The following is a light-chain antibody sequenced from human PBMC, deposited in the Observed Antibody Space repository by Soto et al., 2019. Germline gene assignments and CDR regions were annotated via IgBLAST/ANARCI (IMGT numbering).Light chain of an antibody. Sequence: QSVLTQPPSVSGAPGQRVTISCAGNNSNIGAGYDVHWYQQLPGTAPKFLIYGYISRPSGVPDRFSGYKSGTSASLAINGLHAEDEADYYGQSYDNSLRGWVFGGGTKLTVL. CDR3: QSYDNSLRGWV. V-gene: IGLV1-40*01. CDR1: NSNIGAGYD. CDR2: GYI. J-gene: IGLJ3*02.